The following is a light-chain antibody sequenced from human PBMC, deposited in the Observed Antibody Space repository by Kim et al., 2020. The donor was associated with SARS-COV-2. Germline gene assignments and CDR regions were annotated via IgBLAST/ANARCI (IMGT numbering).Light chain of an antibody. CDR2: QES. J-gene: IGKJ2*01. V-gene: IGKV1-5*03. Sequence: LAASVGDSVTMTCRASQRISTWVAWYQQKPGKAPHRLIYQESTLESGVPSRFSGSGFGTEFTLTINSLQADDFATYYCQQYHRYSTFGQGTKVEI. CDR3: QQYHRYST. CDR1: QRISTW.